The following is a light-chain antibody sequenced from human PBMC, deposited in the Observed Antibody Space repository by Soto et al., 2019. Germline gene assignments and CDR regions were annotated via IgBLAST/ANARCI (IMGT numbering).Light chain of an antibody. J-gene: IGLJ2*01. CDR3: CSYTSSSTPVV. CDR2: DVS. V-gene: IGLV2-14*01. CDR1: SSDVGGYNY. Sequence: QSALTQPASVSGSPGQSITISCTGTSSDVGGYNYVSWYQQHPGKAPKLMIYDVSNRPSGVSNRFSVSGSGNTASLTISGLHAEDEADYYCCSYTSSSTPVVFGGGTKVTVL.